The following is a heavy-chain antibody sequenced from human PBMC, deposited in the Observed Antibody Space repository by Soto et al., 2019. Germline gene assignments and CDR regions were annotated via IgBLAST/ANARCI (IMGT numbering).Heavy chain of an antibody. J-gene: IGHJ4*02. V-gene: IGHV4-38-2*01. CDR2: IYHSGST. CDR1: GYSISSGYY. CDR3: ARVADYVWGSYGPFFDY. D-gene: IGHD3-16*01. Sequence: KTSETLSLTCAVSGYSISSGYYWGWTRQPPGKGLEWIGSIYHSGSTYYNPSLKSRVTISVDTSKNQFSLKLSSVTAADTAVYYCARVADYVWGSYGPFFDYWGQGTLVTVSS.